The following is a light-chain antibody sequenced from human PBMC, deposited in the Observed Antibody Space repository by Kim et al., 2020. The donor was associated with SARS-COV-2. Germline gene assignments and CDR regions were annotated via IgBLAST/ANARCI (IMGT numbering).Light chain of an antibody. CDR3: QAWDSSTVV. CDR1: KLGDKY. V-gene: IGLV3-1*01. CDR2: QDS. J-gene: IGLJ2*01. Sequence: VSPGHTASITCSGDKLGDKYACCYQQKPGQSPVLVIYQDSKRPSGIPERFSGSNSGNTATLTISGTQAMDEADYYCQAWDSSTVVFGGGTQLTVL.